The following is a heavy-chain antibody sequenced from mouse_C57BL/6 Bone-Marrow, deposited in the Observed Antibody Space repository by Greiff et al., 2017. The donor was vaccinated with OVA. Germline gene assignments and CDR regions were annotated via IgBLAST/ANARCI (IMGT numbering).Heavy chain of an antibody. CDR3: AMLLPYAMGY. Sequence: VQLQQSGAELVRPGTSVKVSCKASGYAFTNYLIEWVKQRPGQGLEWIGVINPGSGGTNYNEKFKGKATLTADKSSSTAYIQLSSLTSEDSAVYFCAMLLPYAMGYWGQGTSVTVSS. V-gene: IGHV1-54*01. D-gene: IGHD1-1*01. CDR1: GYAFTNYL. CDR2: INPGSGGT. J-gene: IGHJ4*01.